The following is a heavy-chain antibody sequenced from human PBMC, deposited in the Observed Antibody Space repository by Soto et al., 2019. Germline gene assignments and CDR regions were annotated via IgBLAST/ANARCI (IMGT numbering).Heavy chain of an antibody. Sequence: VKGSCKASGGTFSSFGISWVRQAPGQGLEWMGGIIPVFGRPNYAQRFRGRLTITADESTNTSYMELIDLTSEDTAVYYCAREASGYDFWGQGTQVTVSS. V-gene: IGHV1-69*13. CDR1: GGTFSSFG. D-gene: IGHD5-12*01. CDR3: AREASGYDF. J-gene: IGHJ1*01. CDR2: IIPVFGRP.